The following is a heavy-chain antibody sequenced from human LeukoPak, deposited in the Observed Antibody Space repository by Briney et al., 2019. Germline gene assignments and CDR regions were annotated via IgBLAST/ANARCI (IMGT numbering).Heavy chain of an antibody. Sequence: SETLSLTCNVSGGSISSSSYYWGWIRQTPGKGLEWIGSIYYSGSTYYNPSLKSRVTISVDTSKNQFSLKLSSVTAADTAVYYCAREQRKEYSYGGYWGQGTLVTVSS. CDR1: GGSISSSSYY. CDR2: IYYSGST. V-gene: IGHV4-39*07. CDR3: AREQRKEYSYGGY. D-gene: IGHD5-18*01. J-gene: IGHJ4*02.